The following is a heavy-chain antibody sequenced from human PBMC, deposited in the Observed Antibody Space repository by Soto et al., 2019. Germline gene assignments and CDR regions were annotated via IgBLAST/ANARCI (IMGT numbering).Heavy chain of an antibody. CDR1: GYTFSNYG. D-gene: IGHD3-10*01. V-gene: IGHV1-18*01. CDR3: ARGGGYYGSGTYPFDY. CDR2: ISVYSYNT. J-gene: IGHJ4*02. Sequence: QVQLVQSGAEVKKPGASVKVSCKTSGYTFSNYGIAWVRQAPGQGLEWRGWISVYSYNTNYAQKLQGRVTMTRDISTSTAYMELRSLISDDTAVYYCARGGGYYGSGTYPFDYWGQGTLVTVSS.